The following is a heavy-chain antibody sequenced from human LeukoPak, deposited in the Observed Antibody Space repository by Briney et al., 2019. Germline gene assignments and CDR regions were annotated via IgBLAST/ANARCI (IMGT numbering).Heavy chain of an antibody. D-gene: IGHD4-11*01. CDR2: ISSSSSYI. CDR1: GFTFSSYS. CDR3: ARDLISGDYTFDY. V-gene: IGHV3-21*01. J-gene: IGHJ4*02. Sequence: PGGSLRLSCAASGFTFSSYSMNWVRQAPGKGLEWVSSISSSSSYIYYADSVKGRFTVSRDNAKDSLYLQMNSLRDEDTAVYYCARDLISGDYTFDYWGQGALVTVSS.